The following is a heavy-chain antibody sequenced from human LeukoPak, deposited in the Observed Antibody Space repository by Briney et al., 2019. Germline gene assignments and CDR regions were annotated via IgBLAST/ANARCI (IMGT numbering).Heavy chain of an antibody. V-gene: IGHV3-30*18. CDR1: GFTFSSYA. D-gene: IGHD6-13*01. Sequence: GGSLRLSCAASGFTFSSYAMHWVRQAPGKGLEWVAVMSYDGGHKYYADSVKGRFTISRDNSKNTLYLQMNSLRAEDTSVYYCAKDSIAAADYFDYWGQGTLVTVSS. J-gene: IGHJ4*02. CDR3: AKDSIAAADYFDY. CDR2: MSYDGGHK.